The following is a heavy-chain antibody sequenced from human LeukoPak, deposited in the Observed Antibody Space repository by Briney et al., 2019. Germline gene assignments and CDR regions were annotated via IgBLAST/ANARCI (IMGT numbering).Heavy chain of an antibody. CDR2: IIPILGIA. J-gene: IGHJ4*02. CDR3: ARQRLTGTYYFDY. D-gene: IGHD1-7*01. CDR1: GSTFSSYT. Sequence: ASVKVSCKASGSTFSSYTISWVRQAPGQGLEWMGRIIPILGIANYAQKFQGRVTITADKSTSTAYMELSSLRSEDTAVYYCARQRLTGTYYFDYWGQGTLVTVSS. V-gene: IGHV1-69*02.